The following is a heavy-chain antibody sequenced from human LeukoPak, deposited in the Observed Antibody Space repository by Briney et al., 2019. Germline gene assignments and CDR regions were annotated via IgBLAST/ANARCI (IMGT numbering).Heavy chain of an antibody. D-gene: IGHD1-26*01. CDR2: INSDGSIT. V-gene: IGHV3-74*01. CDR3: ARGRWELPNWFDP. CDR1: GFTFSNYE. J-gene: IGHJ5*02. Sequence: GGSLRLSCAASGFTFSNYEMNWVRQAPGKGLVWVSRINSDGSITTYADSVKGRFTISRDNAKDTLYLQMNSLRAEDTAVYYCARGRWELPNWFDPWGQGTLVTVSS.